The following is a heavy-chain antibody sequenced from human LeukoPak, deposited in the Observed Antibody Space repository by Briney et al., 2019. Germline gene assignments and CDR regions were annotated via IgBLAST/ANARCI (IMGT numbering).Heavy chain of an antibody. V-gene: IGHV4-34*01. D-gene: IGHD3-10*01. CDR3: ARDGLTMVRGVTIGPYYFDY. CDR1: GGSFSGYY. Sequence: SETLSLTCAVYGGSFSGYYWSWIRQPPGKGLEWIGEINHSGSTNYNPSLKSRVTISVDTSKNQFSLKLSSVTAADTAVYYCARDGLTMVRGVTIGPYYFDYWGQGTLVTVSS. CDR2: INHSGST. J-gene: IGHJ4*02.